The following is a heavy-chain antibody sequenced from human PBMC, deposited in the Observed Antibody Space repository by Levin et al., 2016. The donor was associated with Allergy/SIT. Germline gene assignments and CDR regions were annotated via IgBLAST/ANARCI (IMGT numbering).Heavy chain of an antibody. CDR2: INPNSGGT. CDR3: ASSRRGRLKVGVPLVGVAFDI. Sequence: WVRQAPGQGLEWMGWINPNSGGTNYAQKFQGWVTMTRDTSISTAYMELSRLRSDDTAVYYCASSRRGRLKVGVPLVGVAFDIWGQGTMVTVSS. D-gene: IGHD1-26*01. J-gene: IGHJ3*02. V-gene: IGHV1-2*04.